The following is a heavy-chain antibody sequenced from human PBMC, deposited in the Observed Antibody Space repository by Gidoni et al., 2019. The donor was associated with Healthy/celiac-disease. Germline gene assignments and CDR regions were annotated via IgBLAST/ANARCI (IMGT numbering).Heavy chain of an antibody. V-gene: IGHV4-59*01. CDR1: GGSISSYY. CDR3: ARDSSIAVAGHFDY. Sequence: QVQLQESGPGLVKPSETLSLTCTVSGGSISSYYWSWIRQPPGKGLECIGYIYYSGSTNYNPSLKSRVTISVDTSKNQFSLKLSSVTAADTAVYYCARDSSIAVAGHFDYWGQGTLVTVSS. J-gene: IGHJ4*02. CDR2: IYYSGST. D-gene: IGHD6-19*01.